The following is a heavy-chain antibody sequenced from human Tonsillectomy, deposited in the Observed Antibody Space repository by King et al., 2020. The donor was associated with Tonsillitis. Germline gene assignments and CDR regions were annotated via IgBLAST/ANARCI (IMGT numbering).Heavy chain of an antibody. J-gene: IGHJ4*02. CDR3: AGVFCSGGGCHAFDY. V-gene: IGHV3-53*01. Sequence: VQLVESGGGLIQPGGSLRLSCAASGFTVSSNYMTWVRQAPGKGLDWVSIIYSDVSTYTADSVKGRFTISRDNSKNTLYLQMNTLRAKDTAVYYCAGVFCSGGGCHAFDYWGQGTLVTVSS. D-gene: IGHD2-15*01. CDR1: GFTVSSNY. CDR2: IYSDVST.